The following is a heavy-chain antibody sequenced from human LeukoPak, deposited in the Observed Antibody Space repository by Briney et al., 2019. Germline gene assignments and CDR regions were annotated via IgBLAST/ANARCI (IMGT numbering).Heavy chain of an antibody. J-gene: IGHJ6*02. CDR2: IYTSGST. V-gene: IGHV4-4*07. D-gene: IGHD2-8*01. Sequence: SETLSLTCTVSGGSISSYYWSWIRQPAGKGPEWIGRIYTSGSTNYNPSLKSRVTMSVDTSKNQFSLKLSSVTAADTAVYYCARERLGYCTNGVCYKGGAYYYYGMDVWGQGTTVTVSS. CDR1: GGSISSYY. CDR3: ARERLGYCTNGVCYKGGAYYYYGMDV.